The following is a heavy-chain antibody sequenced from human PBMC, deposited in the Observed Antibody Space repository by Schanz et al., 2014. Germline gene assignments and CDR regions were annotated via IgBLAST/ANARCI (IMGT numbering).Heavy chain of an antibody. D-gene: IGHD5-18*01. CDR2: MIGRGSSV. Sequence: EVRLVESGGGLVQPGGSLRLSCAASGFNFNTYAMSWVRQAPGKGLEWVSRMIGRGSSVFYADSVKGRFTISRDNLKNTVYLQLSSLRAADTAVYYCAKYGWAYSYGCVEYWGQGILVTVSS. CDR1: GFNFNTYA. J-gene: IGHJ4*02. V-gene: IGHV3-23*04. CDR3: AKYGWAYSYGCVEY.